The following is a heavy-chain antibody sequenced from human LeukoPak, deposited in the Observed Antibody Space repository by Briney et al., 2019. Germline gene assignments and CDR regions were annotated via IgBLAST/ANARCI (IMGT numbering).Heavy chain of an antibody. CDR2: IIPILGIA. V-gene: IGHV1-69*04. CDR1: GGTFSSYA. D-gene: IGHD3-10*01. J-gene: IGHJ4*02. CDR3: ATSGSYYNGEPTNFDY. Sequence: SVKVYCKASGGTFSSYAISWVRQAPGQGLEWMGRIIPILGIANYAQKFQGRVTITADKSTSTAYMELSSLRSEDTAVYYCATSGSYYNGEPTNFDYWGQGTLVTVSS.